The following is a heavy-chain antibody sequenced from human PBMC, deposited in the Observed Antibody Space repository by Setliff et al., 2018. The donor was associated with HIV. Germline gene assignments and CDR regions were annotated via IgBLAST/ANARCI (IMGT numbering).Heavy chain of an antibody. CDR1: GYTFTSYY. CDR2: IYPSGGST. J-gene: IGHJ4*02. CDR3: ATSSVAMTAGGDLDY. D-gene: IGHD6-13*01. V-gene: IGHV1-46*01. Sequence: ASVKVSCKASGYTFTSYYMHWVRQAPGQGLEWVGIIYPSGGSTSYAQKFQGRVTMTRDTTTSTVYMQLSSLRSEDTAVYYCATSSVAMTAGGDLDYWGQGTLVTVAS.